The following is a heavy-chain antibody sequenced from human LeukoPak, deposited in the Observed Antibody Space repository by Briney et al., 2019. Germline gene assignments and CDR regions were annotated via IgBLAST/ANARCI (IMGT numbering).Heavy chain of an antibody. Sequence: GGSLRLSCAASGFTVSSNYMSWVRQAPGKGLEWVSVIYSGGSTYYAASVKGRFTISRDNSKNTLYLQMNSLRTEDTAIYYCAKNRDYNWFDPWGQGTLVTVSS. CDR1: GFTVSSNY. CDR3: AKNRDYNWFDP. CDR2: IYSGGST. J-gene: IGHJ5*02. V-gene: IGHV3-53*01. D-gene: IGHD5-24*01.